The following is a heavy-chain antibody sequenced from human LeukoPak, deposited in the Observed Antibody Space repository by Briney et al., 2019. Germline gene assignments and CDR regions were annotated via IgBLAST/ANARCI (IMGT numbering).Heavy chain of an antibody. D-gene: IGHD6-19*01. V-gene: IGHV3-64D*06. CDR3: VAVAGY. J-gene: IGHJ4*02. CDR1: GFTFSSYA. Sequence: PGGSLRLSCSASGFTFSSYAMHWVRQAPGKGLEYVSAINSNGGSTYYADSVKGRFTISRDNSKNTLYLQMSSLRAEDTAVYYCVAVAGYWGQGTLVTVSS. CDR2: INSNGGST.